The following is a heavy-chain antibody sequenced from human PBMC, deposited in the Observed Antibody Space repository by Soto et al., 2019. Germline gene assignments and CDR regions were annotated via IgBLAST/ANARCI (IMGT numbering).Heavy chain of an antibody. D-gene: IGHD2-2*01. CDR3: ARFEYQLRPELLDY. J-gene: IGHJ4*02. CDR2: IYPGDSDT. CDR1: GYSFTSYW. Sequence: GQSLKISCKGSGYSFTSYWISRVRQMPGKGLEWMGIIYPGDSDTRYSPSFQGQVTISADKSISTAYLQSSSLKATDPAMYYWARFEYQLRPELLDYWGQGTLVTVSS. V-gene: IGHV5-51*01.